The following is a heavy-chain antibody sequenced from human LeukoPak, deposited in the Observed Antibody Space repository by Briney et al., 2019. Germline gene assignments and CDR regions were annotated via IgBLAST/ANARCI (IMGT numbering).Heavy chain of an antibody. V-gene: IGHV3-23*01. D-gene: IGHD3-10*01. J-gene: IGHJ4*02. CDR1: GLTFSSYA. CDR3: AKFNLYYYGSGSHFDY. CDR2: ISGSGGST. Sequence: GGSLRLSCAASGLTFSSYAMSWVRQAPGKGLEWVSAISGSGGSTYYADSVKGRFTISRDNSKNTLYLQMNSLRAEDTAVYYCAKFNLYYYGSGSHFDYWGQGTLVTVSS.